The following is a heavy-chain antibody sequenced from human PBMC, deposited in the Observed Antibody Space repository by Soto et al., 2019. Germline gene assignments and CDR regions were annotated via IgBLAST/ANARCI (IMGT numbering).Heavy chain of an antibody. J-gene: IGHJ4*02. CDR2: ISGSGGST. V-gene: IGHV3-23*01. CDR1: GFTFSSYA. Sequence: SLRLSCAASGFTFSSYAMSWVRQAPGKGLEWVSAISGSGGSTYYADSVKGRFTISRDNSKNTLYLQMNSLRAEDTAVYYCAKGPIVVVPAAWYYFDYWGQGTLVTVSS. D-gene: IGHD2-2*01. CDR3: AKGPIVVVPAAWYYFDY.